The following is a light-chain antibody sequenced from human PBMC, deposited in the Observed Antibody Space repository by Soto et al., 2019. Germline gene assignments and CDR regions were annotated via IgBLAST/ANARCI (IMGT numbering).Light chain of an antibody. Sequence: DIQMTQSPSSLSASVGDRVTISCRASQSIGSSLNWLQQKPGKAPKLLIYGASNSPSGVPSRFSGSGSGTDFTLTLSSLQPEDFATYYCQQSYSSPPTFSGGTKLEI. CDR2: GAS. CDR3: QQSYSSPPT. V-gene: IGKV1-39*01. J-gene: IGKJ4*01. CDR1: QSIGSS.